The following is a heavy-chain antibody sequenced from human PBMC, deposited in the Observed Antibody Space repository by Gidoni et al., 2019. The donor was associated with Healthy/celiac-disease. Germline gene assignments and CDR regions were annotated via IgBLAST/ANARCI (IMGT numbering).Heavy chain of an antibody. CDR1: GYSFTSYW. V-gene: IGHV5-10-1*03. Sequence: EVQLVQSGAEVKKPGESLRISCKGSGYSFTSYWISWVRQMPGKGLEWMGRIDPSDSYTNYSPSFQGHVTIAADKSISTAYLQWSSLKASDTAMYYCARHNSSGWLVYYMDVWGKGTTVTVSS. CDR2: IDPSDSYT. D-gene: IGHD6-19*01. CDR3: ARHNSSGWLVYYMDV. J-gene: IGHJ6*03.